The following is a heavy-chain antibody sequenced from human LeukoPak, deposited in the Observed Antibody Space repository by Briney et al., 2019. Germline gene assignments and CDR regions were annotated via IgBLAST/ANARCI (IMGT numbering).Heavy chain of an antibody. J-gene: IGHJ4*02. CDR3: ARVYSSGWQFDY. CDR2: IRCSSNYI. D-gene: IGHD6-19*01. Sequence: GESLRLSCAASGFTFSSYSMNWVRQAPGKGLEWVSSIRCSSNYIYYADSVKGRFTISRDNAKNSLYLQMNSLRAEDTAVYYCARVYSSGWQFDYWGQGTLVTVSS. CDR1: GFTFSSYS. V-gene: IGHV3-21*01.